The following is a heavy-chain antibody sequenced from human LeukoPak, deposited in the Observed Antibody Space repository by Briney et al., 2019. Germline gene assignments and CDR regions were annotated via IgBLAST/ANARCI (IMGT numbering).Heavy chain of an antibody. CDR1: GGSISSYY. CDR2: IYYSGST. CDR3: ATTTVTTWEYFQH. V-gene: IGHV4-59*01. Sequence: SETLSLTCTVSGGSISSYYWSWIRQPPGKGLEWIGYIYYSGSTNYNPSLKSRVTISVDTSKNQFSLKLSSETAADTAVYYCATTTVTTWEYFQHWGQGTLVTVSS. J-gene: IGHJ1*01. D-gene: IGHD4-17*01.